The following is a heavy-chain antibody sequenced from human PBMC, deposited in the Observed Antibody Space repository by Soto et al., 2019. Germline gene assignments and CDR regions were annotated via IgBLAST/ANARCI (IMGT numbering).Heavy chain of an antibody. V-gene: IGHV1-18*01. Sequence: QVQLVQSGAEVKKPGASVKVSCKASGYTFTSYGISWVRQAPGQGLEWMGWISAYNGNTNYAQKLQGRVTMTTDTSTITAYMELSRLRSDDTAVYYCARDRRGITIFGVVNDYWGQVTLVTVST. J-gene: IGHJ4*02. D-gene: IGHD3-3*01. CDR1: GYTFTSYG. CDR2: ISAYNGNT. CDR3: ARDRRGITIFGVVNDY.